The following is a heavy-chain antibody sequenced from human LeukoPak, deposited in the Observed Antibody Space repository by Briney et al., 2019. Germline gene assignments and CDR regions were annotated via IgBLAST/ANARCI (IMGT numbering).Heavy chain of an antibody. V-gene: IGHV1-8*01. CDR3: ARGTTEGFDP. Sequence: ASVKVSCKASAYTFTNYDINWVRQATGQGLEWMGWMNPNSGNTGYAQKFLGRVTMTRNTSISTAYMELSSLRSDDTAVYYCARGTTEGFDPWGQGTLVTVSS. CDR2: MNPNSGNT. D-gene: IGHD1/OR15-1a*01. J-gene: IGHJ5*02. CDR1: AYTFTNYD.